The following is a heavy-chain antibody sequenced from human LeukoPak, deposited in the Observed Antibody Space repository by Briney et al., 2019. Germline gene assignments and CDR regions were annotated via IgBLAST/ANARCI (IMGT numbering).Heavy chain of an antibody. J-gene: IGHJ4*02. CDR1: GGSISSSSYY. CDR3: ARQTMEVDY. CDR2: IHYSGST. Sequence: SETLSLTCTVSGGSISSSSYYWGWIRQPPGKGLEWIGSIHYSGSTNYNPSLKSRVTISVDTSKNQFSLKLSSVTAADTAVYYCARQTMEVDYWGQGTLVTVSS. D-gene: IGHD2-8*01. V-gene: IGHV4-39*07.